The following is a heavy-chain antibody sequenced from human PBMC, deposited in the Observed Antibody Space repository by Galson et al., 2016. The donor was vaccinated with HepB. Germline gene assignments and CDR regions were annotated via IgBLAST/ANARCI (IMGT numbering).Heavy chain of an antibody. V-gene: IGHV3-53*01. CDR3: AKEGGIHPTRFDY. CDR1: GFIVSSKY. J-gene: IGHJ4*02. D-gene: IGHD1-1*01. Sequence: SLRLSCAVSGFIVSSKYMSWVRQAPGKGLEWVSVIYCGGTTYYADSVKGRFTISRDNSRNTLYLQMTSLRAEDTAIYYCAKEGGIHPTRFDYWGQGTLVTVSS. CDR2: IYCGGTT.